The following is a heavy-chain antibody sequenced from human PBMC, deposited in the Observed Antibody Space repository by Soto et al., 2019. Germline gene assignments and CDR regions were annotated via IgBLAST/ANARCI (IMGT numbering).Heavy chain of an antibody. CDR1: GGSISSSSYY. J-gene: IGHJ4*02. V-gene: IGHV4-39*01. Sequence: SETLSLTCTVSGGSISSSSYYWGWIRQPPGKGLEWIGSIYYSGSTYYNPSLKSRVTISVDTSKNQFSLKLSSVTAADTAVYYCAGLKYFHSRDYLLHWGQGTRVTVSS. D-gene: IGHD3-22*01. CDR3: AGLKYFHSRDYLLH. CDR2: IYYSGST.